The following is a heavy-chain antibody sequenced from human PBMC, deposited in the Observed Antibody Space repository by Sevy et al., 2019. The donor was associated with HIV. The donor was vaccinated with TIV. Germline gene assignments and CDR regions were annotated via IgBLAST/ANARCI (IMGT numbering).Heavy chain of an antibody. CDR2: MNPNSGAT. CDR1: GYTFTTYD. CDR3: ARGDPDSDPSGDDAFDI. Sequence: ASVKVSCKAPGYTFTTYDINWVRQATGQGLEWMGWMNPNSGATGYAQNFQGRVTITGNTSISTAYLELSSLKSEDMAVYFCARGDPDSDPSGDDAFDIWGRGTMVTVSS. J-gene: IGHJ3*02. V-gene: IGHV1-8*03. D-gene: IGHD1-26*01.